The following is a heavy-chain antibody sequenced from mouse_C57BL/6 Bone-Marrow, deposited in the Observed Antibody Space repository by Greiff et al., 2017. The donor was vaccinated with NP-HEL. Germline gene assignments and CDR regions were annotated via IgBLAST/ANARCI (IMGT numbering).Heavy chain of an antibody. V-gene: IGHV5-15*01. J-gene: IGHJ3*01. D-gene: IGHD2-3*01. Sequence: EVKLMESGGGLVQPGGSLKLSCAASGFTFSDYGMAWVRQAPRKGPEWVAFISNLAYSIYYADTVTGRFTISRENAKNTLYLEMSSLRSEDTAMYYCARNYDGYYGFAYWGQGTLVTVSA. CDR2: ISNLAYSI. CDR3: ARNYDGYYGFAY. CDR1: GFTFSDYG.